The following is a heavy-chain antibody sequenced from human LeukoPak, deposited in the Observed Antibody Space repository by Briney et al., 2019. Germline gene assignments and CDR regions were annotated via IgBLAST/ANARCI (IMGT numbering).Heavy chain of an antibody. CDR1: GGSFSGYY. J-gene: IGHJ4*02. CDR2: INHSGST. V-gene: IGHV4-34*01. CDR3: ARVRQHHYYDSSGYYRYFDY. Sequence: PSETLSLTCAVYGGSFSGYYWSWIRQPPGKGLEWIGEINHSGSTNYNPSLKSRVTISVDTSKNQFSLKLSSVTAADTAVYYCARVRQHHYYDSSGYYRYFDYWGQGTLVTVSS. D-gene: IGHD3-22*01.